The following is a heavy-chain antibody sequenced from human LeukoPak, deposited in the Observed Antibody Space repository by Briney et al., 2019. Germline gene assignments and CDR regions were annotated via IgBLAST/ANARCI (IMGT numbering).Heavy chain of an antibody. D-gene: IGHD2-15*01. J-gene: IGHJ5*02. Sequence: SETLSLTCAVYGGSFSGYYWSWLRQPPGERLEWIGEINHSGSTNYNPSLKSRVTISVDTSKNQFSLKLSSVTAADTAVYYCARGKVVVAATLKWFDPWGQGTLVTVSS. CDR2: INHSGST. CDR3: ARGKVVVAATLKWFDP. CDR1: GGSFSGYY. V-gene: IGHV4-34*01.